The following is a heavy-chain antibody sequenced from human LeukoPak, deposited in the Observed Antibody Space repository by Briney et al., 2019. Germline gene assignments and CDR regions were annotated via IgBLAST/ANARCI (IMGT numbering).Heavy chain of an antibody. CDR1: GFTFSSYW. CDR3: AKTPHTSQPTLGGYDY. J-gene: IGHJ4*02. D-gene: IGHD4-23*01. V-gene: IGHV3-7*03. CDR2: IKQDGSEK. Sequence: GGSLRLSCAASGFTFSSYWMSWVRQAPGKGLEWVANIKQDGSEKFYVDSLKGRFTISRDNAKNSLYLQMNSLRAEETAVYYCAKTPHTSQPTLGGYDYWGQGTLVTVSS.